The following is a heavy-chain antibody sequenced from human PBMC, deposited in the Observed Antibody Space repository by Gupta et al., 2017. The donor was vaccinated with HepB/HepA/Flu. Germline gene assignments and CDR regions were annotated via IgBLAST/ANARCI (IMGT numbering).Heavy chain of an antibody. J-gene: IGHJ4*02. V-gene: IGHV3-23*01. CDR3: AKDQVEAWGSSGWYPLER. CDR2: ISGSGGST. Sequence: EVQLLESGGGLVQPGGSLRLSCAASRFTFSSYAMSWVRQAPGKGLEWVSAISGSGGSTYYADSVKGRFTISRDNSKNTLYLQMNSLRAEDTAVYYCAKDQVEAWGSSGWYPLERWGQGTLVTVSS. CDR1: RFTFSSYA. D-gene: IGHD6-19*01.